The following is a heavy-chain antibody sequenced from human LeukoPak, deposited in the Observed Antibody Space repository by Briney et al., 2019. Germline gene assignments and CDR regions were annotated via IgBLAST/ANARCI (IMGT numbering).Heavy chain of an antibody. D-gene: IGHD4-17*01. CDR1: GGTFSSYA. CDR3: AREGGTTVTPFDY. CDR2: ITPILGIA. Sequence: ASVKVSCKASGGTFSSYAISWVRQAPGQGLEWMGRITPILGIANYAQKFQGRVTITADKSTSTAYMELSSLRSEDTAVYYCAREGGTTVTPFDYWGQGTLVTVSS. J-gene: IGHJ4*02. V-gene: IGHV1-69*04.